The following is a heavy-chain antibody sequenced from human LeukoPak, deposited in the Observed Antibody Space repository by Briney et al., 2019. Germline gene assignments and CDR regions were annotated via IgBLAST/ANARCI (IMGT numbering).Heavy chain of an antibody. D-gene: IGHD5-18*01. CDR2: INPNSGGT. CDR1: GYTFTSYY. V-gene: IGHV1-2*02. J-gene: IGHJ4*02. Sequence: GASVKVSCKASGYTFTSYYMHWVRQAPGQGLEWMGWINPNSGGTNYAQKFQGRVTMTRDTSISTAYMELSRLRSDDTAVYYCARGDVDTAMVTFFDYWGQGTLVTVSS. CDR3: ARGDVDTAMVTFFDY.